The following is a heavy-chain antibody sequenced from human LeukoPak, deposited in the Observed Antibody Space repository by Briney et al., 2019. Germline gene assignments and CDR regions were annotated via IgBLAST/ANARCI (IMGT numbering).Heavy chain of an antibody. CDR2: IRSKANSYAT. CDR1: AFTFNSYW. V-gene: IGHV3-73*01. Sequence: GGSLRLSCAASAFTFNSYWMTWVRQAPGKGLEWVGRIRSKANSYATAYAASVKGRFTISRDDSKNTAYLQMNSLKTEDTAVYYCTRPHYDYVWGSYRYEFPLSYWGQGTLVTVSS. CDR3: TRPHYDYVWGSYRYEFPLSY. D-gene: IGHD3-16*02. J-gene: IGHJ4*02.